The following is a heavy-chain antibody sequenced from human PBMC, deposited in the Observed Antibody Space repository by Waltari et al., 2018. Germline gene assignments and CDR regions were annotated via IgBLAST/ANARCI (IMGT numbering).Heavy chain of an antibody. CDR1: GGYISSAGYY. V-gene: IGHV4-31*03. D-gene: IGHD3-10*01. J-gene: IGHJ4*02. Sequence: QVQLRESGPGLVKPSQTLSLTCTVSGGYISSAGYYWRWIRQHPGKGLEWIGYFYYSGSTYYNPSLKSRVIISADTSKNEFSLKLSSVTAADTAVYYCARSYSRGVIPPFFDYWGQGTLVTVSS. CDR2: FYYSGST. CDR3: ARSYSRGVIPPFFDY.